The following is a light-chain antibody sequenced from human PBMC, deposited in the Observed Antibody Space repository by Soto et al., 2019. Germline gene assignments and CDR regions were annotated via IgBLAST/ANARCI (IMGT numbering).Light chain of an antibody. J-gene: IGKJ5*01. V-gene: IGKV3-11*01. CDR3: QQRHMWPIT. Sequence: IVLTQSPATLSLSPGERATLSCRASQSFRGLLAWYQQKPGQAPRLLIYDAYNRATGIPPRFSGSGSGTDFTLTISSLETEDSSVYDCQQRHMWPITFGQGTRLEIK. CDR2: DAY. CDR1: QSFRGL.